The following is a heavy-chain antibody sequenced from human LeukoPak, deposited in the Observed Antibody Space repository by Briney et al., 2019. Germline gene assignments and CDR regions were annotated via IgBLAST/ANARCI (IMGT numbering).Heavy chain of an antibody. Sequence: SETLSLTCTVAGGSISSGSYYWSWIRQPAGKGLEWIGRIYTSGSTNYNPSLKSRVTISVDTSKNQFSLKLSSVTAADTAVYYCACSDDYDGDMDVWAKGPRSPSP. CDR1: GGSISSGSYY. D-gene: IGHD3-10*02. CDR2: IYTSGST. J-gene: IGHJ6*03. CDR3: ACSDDYDGDMDV. V-gene: IGHV4-61*02.